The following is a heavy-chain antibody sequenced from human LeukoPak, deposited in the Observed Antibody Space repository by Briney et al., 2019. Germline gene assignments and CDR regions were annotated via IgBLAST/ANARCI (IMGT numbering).Heavy chain of an antibody. V-gene: IGHV4-34*01. CDR2: INHSGST. CDR1: GGSFSGYY. J-gene: IGHJ6*03. CDR3: ARPKGYSYGPASLYYYYYMDV. D-gene: IGHD5-18*01. Sequence: SETLSLTCAVYGGSFSGYYWSSIRQPPGKGLEWIGEINHSGSTNYNPSLKSRVTISVDTSKNQFSLKLSSVTAADTAVYYCARPKGYSYGPASLYYYYYMDVWGKGTTVTVSS.